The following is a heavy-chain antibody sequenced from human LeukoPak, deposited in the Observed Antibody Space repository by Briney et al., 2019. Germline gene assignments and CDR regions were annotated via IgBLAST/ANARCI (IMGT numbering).Heavy chain of an antibody. D-gene: IGHD3-22*01. J-gene: IGHJ4*02. CDR1: GGSISSYY. CDR2: IYTSGST. V-gene: IGHV4-4*09. CDR3: ARHAYSSGYSMRIDY. Sequence: SETLSLTCTVSGGSISSYYWSWIRQPPGKGLEWIGYIYTSGSTNYNPSLKSRVTISVDTSKNQFSLKLSSVTAADTAVYYCARHAYSSGYSMRIDYWSQGTLVTVSS.